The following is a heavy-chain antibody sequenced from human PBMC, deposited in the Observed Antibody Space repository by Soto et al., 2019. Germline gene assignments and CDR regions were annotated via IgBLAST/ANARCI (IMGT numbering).Heavy chain of an antibody. CDR1: GFTFSNAW. V-gene: IGHV3-15*01. Sequence: PWGSLTLSCAASGFTFSNAWLSWVRQAPGKGQERVGRIKSKTGGGTSYYAAPVKGRFTISRDDSKNTLYLQMNSLKTEDTAEYYCNTQAYYCFWTGYYLSSSNTGFDIWGQGTLVTVSS. CDR2: IKSKTGGGTS. J-gene: IGHJ3*02. D-gene: IGHD3-3*01. CDR3: NTQAYYCFWTGYYLSSSNTGFDI.